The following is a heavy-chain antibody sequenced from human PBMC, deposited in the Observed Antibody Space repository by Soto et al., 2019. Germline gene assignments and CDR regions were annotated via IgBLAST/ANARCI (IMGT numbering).Heavy chain of an antibody. CDR2: IYHSGST. V-gene: IGHV4-38-2*02. CDR3: ARDSAVDLFDY. D-gene: IGHD2-2*01. J-gene: IGHJ4*02. Sequence: SETLSLTCAVSGYSISSGYYWGWIRQPPGKGLEWIGSIYHSGSTYYNPSLKSRVTISVDTSKNQFSLKLSSVTAADTAVYYCARDSAVDLFDYWGQGTLVTVSS. CDR1: GYSISSGYY.